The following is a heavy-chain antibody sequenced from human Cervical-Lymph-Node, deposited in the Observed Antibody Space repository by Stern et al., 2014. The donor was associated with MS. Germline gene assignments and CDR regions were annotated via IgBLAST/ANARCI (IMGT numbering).Heavy chain of an antibody. D-gene: IGHD3-22*01. V-gene: IGHV3-48*01. CDR2: ISSSSSSI. Sequence: EVQLVESGGGLVQPGGSLRLSCTASGFSFNTYSINWVRQAPGKGLAWVSYISSSSSSIYYADSVKGRFTISRDNVKNSLYLQMNSLRAEDTAVYYCARGSWLGTGDDYYYYFGMDVWGQGTTVTVSS. CDR3: ARGSWLGTGDDYYYYFGMDV. CDR1: GFSFNTYS. J-gene: IGHJ6*02.